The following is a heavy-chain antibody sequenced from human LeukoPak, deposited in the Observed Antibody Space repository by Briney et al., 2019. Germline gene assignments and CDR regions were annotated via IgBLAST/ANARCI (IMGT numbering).Heavy chain of an antibody. CDR2: INIDGDYT. J-gene: IGHJ4*02. CDR1: GFTLSTYW. CDR3: AREARNCSGGNCYSHYFDS. Sequence: PGGSLRLSCVASGFTLSTYWLHWVRQPPGKGLVSISDINIDGDYTNYADSVKGRFTISRDNAKSTLYLQMNSLRADDTAVYYCAREARNCSGGNCYSHYFDSWGQGTLVTVSS. V-gene: IGHV3-74*01. D-gene: IGHD2-15*01.